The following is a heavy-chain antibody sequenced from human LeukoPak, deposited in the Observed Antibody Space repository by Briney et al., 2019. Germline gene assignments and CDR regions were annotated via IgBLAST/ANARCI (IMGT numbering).Heavy chain of an antibody. CDR2: IYYSGST. J-gene: IGHJ4*02. V-gene: IGHV4-39*07. D-gene: IGHD6-13*01. CDR3: ARVYETRGYSSSWTFDY. CDR1: GGSISSSSYY. Sequence: SETLSLTCTVSGGSISSSSYYWGWIRQPPGKGLEWIGSIYYSGSTNYNPSLKSRVTISVDTSKNQFSLKLSSVTAADTAVYYCARVYETRGYSSSWTFDYWGQGTLVTVSS.